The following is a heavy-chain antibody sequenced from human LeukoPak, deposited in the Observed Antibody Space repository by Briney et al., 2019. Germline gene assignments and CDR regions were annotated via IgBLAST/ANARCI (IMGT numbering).Heavy chain of an antibody. Sequence: GGSLRLSCAASGFTVSSNYMSWVRQAPGKGLEWVSIIYSGGSTFYADSVKGRFTISRDNAKNSLYLQMNSLRAEDTAVYYCARDKRDFDYYMDVWGKGTTVTISS. J-gene: IGHJ6*03. CDR1: GFTVSSNY. CDR3: ARDKRDFDYYMDV. D-gene: IGHD3/OR15-3a*01. V-gene: IGHV3-53*01. CDR2: IYSGGST.